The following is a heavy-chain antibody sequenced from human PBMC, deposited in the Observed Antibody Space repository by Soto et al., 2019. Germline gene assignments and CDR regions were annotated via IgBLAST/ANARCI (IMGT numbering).Heavy chain of an antibody. CDR1: GGTFSSYA. Sequence: QVQLVQSGAEVKKPGSSVKVSCKASGGTFSSYAISWVRQAPGQGLEWMGGIIPIFGTANYAQKFQGRVTITADESTSTGYMELSSVRSEDTAVYYCAREVIVVVIRGSDWYFDLWGRGTLVTVSS. V-gene: IGHV1-69*01. CDR2: IIPIFGTA. D-gene: IGHD3-22*01. CDR3: AREVIVVVIRGSDWYFDL. J-gene: IGHJ2*01.